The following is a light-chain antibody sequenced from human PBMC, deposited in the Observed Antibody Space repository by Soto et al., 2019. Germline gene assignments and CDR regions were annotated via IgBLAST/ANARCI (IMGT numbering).Light chain of an antibody. CDR1: QSVSSN. V-gene: IGKV3-15*01. J-gene: IGKJ1*01. Sequence: EIVMTQSPATLSLSPGERATLSCMASQSVSSNLAWYQQKPGRAPRLLIYGASTRATGMPARFSGSGSGTDFTLTISSLQAEDVAVYYCQQYYSTSRTFGQGTKVDI. CDR2: GAS. CDR3: QQYYSTSRT.